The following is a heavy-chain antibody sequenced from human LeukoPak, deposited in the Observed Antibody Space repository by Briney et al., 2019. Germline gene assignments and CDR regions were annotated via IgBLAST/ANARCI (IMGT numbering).Heavy chain of an antibody. J-gene: IGHJ4*02. Sequence: GESLKISCQGFGYTFPTSWIGWVRQLSGKGLEWMAIIYAGNSDTKYSPSFQGQVSISPDRSISTAYLQWSSRQASDTAIYFCAILNHPDSRVYWGQGTLVTVSS. V-gene: IGHV5-51*01. CDR3: AILNHPDSRVY. D-gene: IGHD1-14*01. CDR1: GYTFPTSW. CDR2: IYAGNSDT.